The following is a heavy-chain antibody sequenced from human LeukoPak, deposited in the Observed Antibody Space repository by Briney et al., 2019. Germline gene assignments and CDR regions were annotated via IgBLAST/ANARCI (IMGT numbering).Heavy chain of an antibody. CDR3: ARDPYTSSSWYRGRANNWFDP. J-gene: IGHJ5*02. CDR1: GYTFTTYP. Sequence: ASVKVSCKASGYTFTTYPTNWVRQAPGQGLEWMGWINTNTGNPTYAQGFTGRFVFSLDTSVSTAYLQISNLKADDTAVYYCARDPYTSSSWYRGRANNWFDPWGQGTLVTVSS. V-gene: IGHV7-4-1*02. D-gene: IGHD6-13*01. CDR2: INTNTGNP.